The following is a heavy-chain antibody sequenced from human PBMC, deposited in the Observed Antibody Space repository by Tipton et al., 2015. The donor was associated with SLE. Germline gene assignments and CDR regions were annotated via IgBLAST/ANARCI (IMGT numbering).Heavy chain of an antibody. V-gene: IGHV4-4*02. CDR3: ARVGGSIGWNFDL. Sequence: TLSLTCAVSGGSISSDNWWIWVRQVPEKGLEWIGEIYHSGSTNYNPSLKSRITISLDTSKNQISLKLRSVNAADTAMYYCARVGGSIGWNFDLWGRGALISVSS. J-gene: IGHJ2*01. D-gene: IGHD3-10*01. CDR2: IYHSGST. CDR1: GGSISSDNW.